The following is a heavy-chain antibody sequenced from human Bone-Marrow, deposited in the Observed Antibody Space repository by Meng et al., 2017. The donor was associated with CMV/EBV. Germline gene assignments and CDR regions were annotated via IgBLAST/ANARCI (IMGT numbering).Heavy chain of an antibody. Sequence: ASVKVSCKASGYTFTFYSMHWMRQAPGQGLEWMGVINPSGDSTSYAQKFQGRVTMTRDTSTSTAYMELRGLRSDDTAVYYCARDAGTIAVSGIGDYWGQGTLVTVSS. J-gene: IGHJ4*02. V-gene: IGHV1-46*01. CDR3: ARDAGTIAVSGIGDY. CDR1: GYTFTFYS. CDR2: INPSGDST. D-gene: IGHD6-19*01.